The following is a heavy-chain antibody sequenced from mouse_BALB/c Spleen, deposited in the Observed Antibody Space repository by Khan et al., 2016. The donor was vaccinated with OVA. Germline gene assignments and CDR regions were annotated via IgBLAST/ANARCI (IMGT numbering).Heavy chain of an antibody. D-gene: IGHD4-1*01. Sequence: EVELVESGGDLVKPGGSLKLSCAASGFTFSSYSLSWVRQIPDKRLEWVATMSSGGDYTYYPDGVKGRFTISRENAKNTLYLQMSSLKSEDTAMYYCASHLTGSFAFWGQGTLVTVSA. V-gene: IGHV5-6*01. CDR3: ASHLTGSFAF. CDR1: GFTFSSYS. J-gene: IGHJ3*01. CDR2: MSSGGDYT.